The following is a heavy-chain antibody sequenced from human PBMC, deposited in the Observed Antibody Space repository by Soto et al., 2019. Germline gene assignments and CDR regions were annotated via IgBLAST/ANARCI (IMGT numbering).Heavy chain of an antibody. CDR2: IKQDGSEE. CDR3: VREGEDGYHCGFQH. D-gene: IGHD5-12*01. V-gene: IGHV3-7*01. Sequence: EVQLVESGGGLVQPGESLRLSCAASGFTLSHYWMNWVRQAPGKGLEWVANIKQDGSEEHYVDPVKGRFTISRDKARNSLYLQMNSLRAEDTAVYYCVREGEDGYHCGFQHWGQGTLVTVSS. J-gene: IGHJ1*01. CDR1: GFTLSHYW.